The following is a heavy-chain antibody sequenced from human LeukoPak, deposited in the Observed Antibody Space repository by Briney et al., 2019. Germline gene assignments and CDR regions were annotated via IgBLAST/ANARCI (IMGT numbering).Heavy chain of an antibody. CDR2: ISGSGGST. J-gene: IGHJ4*02. V-gene: IGHV3-23*01. Sequence: GGSLRPSCAASGFTFSSYAMSWVRQTPGKGLEWVSAISGSGGSTYYADSVKGRFTISRDNSKNTLYLQMNSLRAEDTAVYYCAKGALRGPRRGPFDYWGQGTLVTVSS. D-gene: IGHD3-10*01. CDR1: GFTFSSYA. CDR3: AKGALRGPRRGPFDY.